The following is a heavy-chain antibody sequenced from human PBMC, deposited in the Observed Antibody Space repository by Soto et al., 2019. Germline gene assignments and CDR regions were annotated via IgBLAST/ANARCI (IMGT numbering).Heavy chain of an antibody. J-gene: IGHJ2*01. Sequence: QVQLQESGPGLVKPSQTLSLTCTVSGGSISSGGYYWSWIRQHPGKGLEWIGYIYYSGSTYYNPSLKSRVTISVDTSKNQFSLKLSSVPAADTAVYYCARSMFSTVWYFDLWGRGTLVTVSS. CDR2: IYYSGST. V-gene: IGHV4-31*03. D-gene: IGHD3-3*02. CDR3: ARSMFSTVWYFDL. CDR1: GGSISSGGYY.